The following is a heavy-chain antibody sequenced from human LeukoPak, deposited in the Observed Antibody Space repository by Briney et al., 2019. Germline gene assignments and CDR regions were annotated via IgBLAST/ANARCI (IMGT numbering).Heavy chain of an antibody. V-gene: IGHV5-51*01. CDR1: GYSFTSYW. Sequence: GESLKISCKGSGYSFTSYWIGWVRQMPGKGLERMGIIYPGDSDTRYSPSFQGQVTISADKSISTAYLQWSSLKASDTAMYYCARLYYGSGSSYGMDVWGQGTTVTVSS. J-gene: IGHJ6*02. CDR3: ARLYYGSGSSYGMDV. D-gene: IGHD3-10*01. CDR2: IYPGDSDT.